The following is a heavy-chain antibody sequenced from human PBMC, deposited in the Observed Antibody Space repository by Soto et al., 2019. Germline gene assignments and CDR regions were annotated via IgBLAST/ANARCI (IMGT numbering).Heavy chain of an antibody. CDR1: GFTVSSNY. V-gene: IGHV3-53*01. Sequence: GGSLRLSCAASGFTVSSNYMSWVRQAPGKGLEWVSVIYSGGSTYYADSVKGRFTISRDNSKNTLYLQMNSLRAEDTAVYYCARSAAVKNRFDYWGQGTLVTVSS. CDR2: IYSGGST. CDR3: ARSAAVKNRFDY. D-gene: IGHD6-13*01. J-gene: IGHJ4*02.